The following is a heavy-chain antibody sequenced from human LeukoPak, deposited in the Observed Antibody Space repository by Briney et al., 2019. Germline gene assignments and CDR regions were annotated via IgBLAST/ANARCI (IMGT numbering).Heavy chain of an antibody. Sequence: WMGWMNPVSGKAGSAQKFQGRVTLTRDTSISTAYMEVSSLRFDDTAFYYCARAPMGTAPLYWGQGTLVTVSS. CDR3: ARAPMGTAPLY. CDR2: MNPVSGKA. D-gene: IGHD1/OR15-1a*01. V-gene: IGHV1-8*01. J-gene: IGHJ4*02.